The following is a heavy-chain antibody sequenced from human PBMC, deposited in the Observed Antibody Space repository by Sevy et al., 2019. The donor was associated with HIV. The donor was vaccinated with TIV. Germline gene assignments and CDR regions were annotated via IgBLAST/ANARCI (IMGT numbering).Heavy chain of an antibody. CDR2: ISGSGGST. J-gene: IGHJ6*04. D-gene: IGHD3-9*01. CDR1: GFTFSSYA. Sequence: GESLKISCAASGFTFSSYAMSWVRQAPGKGLEWVSAISGSGGSTYYADSVKGRFTISRDNSKNTLYLQMNSLRAEDTAVYYCAKGGPIYYDILTGPPGLDVWGKGTTVTVSS. V-gene: IGHV3-23*01. CDR3: AKGGPIYYDILTGPPGLDV.